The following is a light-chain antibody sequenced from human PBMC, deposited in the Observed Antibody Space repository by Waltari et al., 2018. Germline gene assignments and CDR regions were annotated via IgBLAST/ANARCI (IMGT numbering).Light chain of an antibody. CDR2: DVS. Sequence: QSALTQPASVSGSPGQSITISCTGTRSDVGTHNYVSWYQQRPGKAPDLIIFDVSNRPSGVSIRFSGSKSGNTASLTISGLQAEDEADYYCNSYTNGGTYVFGSGTKVTVL. CDR3: NSYTNGGTYV. V-gene: IGLV2-14*03. CDR1: RSDVGTHNY. J-gene: IGLJ1*01.